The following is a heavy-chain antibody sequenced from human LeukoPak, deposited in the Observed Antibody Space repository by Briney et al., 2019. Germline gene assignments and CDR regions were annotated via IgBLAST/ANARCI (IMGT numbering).Heavy chain of an antibody. J-gene: IGHJ6*02. D-gene: IGHD6-19*01. V-gene: IGHV3-30*04. CDR2: ISYDGNNK. CDR3: ARDDEGRRRLGFYFYYGKDV. CDR1: GFTFSSYA. Sequence: GKSLRLSCAASGFTFSSYAMHWVGQPPGKGLEWVAYISYDGNNKNYADSMQGRFTVSRDNSKNTLCLQMNSLRAEDTAVYYCARDDEGRRRLGFYFYYGKDVWGQGTTVTVSS.